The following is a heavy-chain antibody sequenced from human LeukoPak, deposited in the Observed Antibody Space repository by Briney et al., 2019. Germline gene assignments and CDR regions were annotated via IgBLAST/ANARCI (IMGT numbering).Heavy chain of an antibody. D-gene: IGHD2-2*01. J-gene: IGHJ3*02. V-gene: IGHV3-66*02. Sequence: PGGSLRLSCAASGFTVSSNYMRWVRQAPGKGLEWVSVIYSGGSTYYADSVKGRCTITSDNYNKTLHLQMNSLRAEDTAVYYCASRVPRGGDCSSTSCPPDAFDIWGQGTMVTVSS. CDR1: GFTVSSNY. CDR3: ASRVPRGGDCSSTSCPPDAFDI. CDR2: IYSGGST.